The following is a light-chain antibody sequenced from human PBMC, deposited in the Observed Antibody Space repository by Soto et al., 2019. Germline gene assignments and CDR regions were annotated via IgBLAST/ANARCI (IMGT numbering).Light chain of an antibody. CDR1: SSNIGSNA. J-gene: IGLJ3*02. Sequence: QSVLTQPASASGTPGQRVTISCSGSSSNIGSNAVSWYQHFPGTAPKVLIYSDDQRPSGVPDRFSGSKSGTSASLAISGLRAEDEADYFCAAWGDSLNTWVFGGGTKVTVL. CDR3: AAWGDSLNTWV. CDR2: SDD. V-gene: IGLV1-44*01.